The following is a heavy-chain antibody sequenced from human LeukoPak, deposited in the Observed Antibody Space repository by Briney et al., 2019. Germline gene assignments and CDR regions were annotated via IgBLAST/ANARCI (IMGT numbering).Heavy chain of an antibody. J-gene: IGHJ4*02. CDR3: AKAPVDTGVGHYFDY. Sequence: GGSLRLFRAACGFTFSSYSMSWVRQAPGKGLEWVSAISGSGGSTYYADSVQGRITISRDNSKSTLYLQMNSLRAEDTALYYCAKAPVDTGVGHYFDYWGQGTLVTVSS. D-gene: IGHD5-18*01. V-gene: IGHV3-23*01. CDR2: ISGSGGST. CDR1: GFTFSSYS.